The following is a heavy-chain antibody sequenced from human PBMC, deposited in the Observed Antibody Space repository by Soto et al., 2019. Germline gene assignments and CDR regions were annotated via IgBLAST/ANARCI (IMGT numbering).Heavy chain of an antibody. D-gene: IGHD2-15*01. Sequence: QVQLQQSGPGLVKPSQTLSLTCAISGDSVSSNSAAWNWIRQSPSRGLEWLGRTYYRSKWYNDYAVAVKSRITINPDTSKNQFSLQLNSVTPEDTAVYYCARGYCSGSSCFYYYGMDVWGQGTTVTVSS. CDR2: TYYRSKWYN. CDR1: GDSVSSNSAA. V-gene: IGHV6-1*01. J-gene: IGHJ6*02. CDR3: ARGYCSGSSCFYYYGMDV.